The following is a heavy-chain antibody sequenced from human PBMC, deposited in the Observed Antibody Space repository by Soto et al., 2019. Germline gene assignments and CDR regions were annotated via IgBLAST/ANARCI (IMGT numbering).Heavy chain of an antibody. J-gene: IGHJ3*02. CDR1: VGSISSSNW. D-gene: IGHD3-3*01. V-gene: IGHV4-4*02. CDR3: ARFRFLEWFDAFDI. CDR2: IYHSGST. Sequence: PSETLSLTCAVSVGSISSSNWWSCVRQPPGKGLEWIGEIYHSGSTNYNPSLKSRVTISVDKSKNQFSLKLSSVTAADTAVYYCARFRFLEWFDAFDIWGQGTMVTVSS.